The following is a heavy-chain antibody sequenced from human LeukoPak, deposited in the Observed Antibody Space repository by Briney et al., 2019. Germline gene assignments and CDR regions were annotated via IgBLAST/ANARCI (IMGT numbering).Heavy chain of an antibody. V-gene: IGHV3-74*01. D-gene: IGHD6-19*01. CDR2: INSDGSST. J-gene: IGHJ4*02. CDR1: GFTFSSYW. Sequence: GGSLRLSCAASGFTFSSYWMHWVRQAPGKGLVWVSRINSDGSSTIYADSVKGRFTISRDNAKNTLYLQMNSLRVEDTVVYYCARYSSVHFDYWGQGILVTVSS. CDR3: ARYSSVHFDY.